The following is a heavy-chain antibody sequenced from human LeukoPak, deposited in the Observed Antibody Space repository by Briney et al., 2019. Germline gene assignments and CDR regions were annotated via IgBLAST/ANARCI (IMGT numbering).Heavy chain of an antibody. Sequence: ASVKVSCKTSGYTFTDYYIHWVRQAPGQGLERMGWINPNSGDTKHAQKFQGRVTMARDTSISTAYMELSRLRSDDTAVYYCARETPATATLFDYWGQGTLVTVSS. V-gene: IGHV1-2*02. D-gene: IGHD2-15*01. CDR2: INPNSGDT. J-gene: IGHJ4*02. CDR3: ARETPATATLFDY. CDR1: GYTFTDYY.